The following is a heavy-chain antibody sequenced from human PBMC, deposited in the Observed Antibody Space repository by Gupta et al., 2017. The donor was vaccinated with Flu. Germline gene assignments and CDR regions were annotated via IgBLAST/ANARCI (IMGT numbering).Heavy chain of an antibody. V-gene: IGHV4-59*01. CDR2: VSYSGNT. D-gene: IGHD4-4*01. Sequence: QMQLQESGPGLVKPSETLSLTCTVSGGSISSYYWSWIRQSPGQGLEWIGYVSYSGNTNYKPSLKSRVTISLDMSKNQFSLRLSSVTAADTAVYYCGTGADQYFDYWGQGTLVSVSS. CDR1: GGSISSYY. CDR3: GTGADQYFDY. J-gene: IGHJ4*02.